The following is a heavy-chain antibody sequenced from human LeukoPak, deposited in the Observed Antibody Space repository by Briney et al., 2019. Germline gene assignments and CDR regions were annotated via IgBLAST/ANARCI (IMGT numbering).Heavy chain of an antibody. D-gene: IGHD6-13*01. V-gene: IGHV3-48*03. CDR2: ISSLSGTI. CDR3: AKVRASAAAGDYYYYYMDV. Sequence: PGGSLRLSCAASGFTFSSYEMNWVRQAPGKGLEWVSYISSLSGTIYYADSVKGRFTISRDNAKNSLYLQMNSLRAEDTAVYYCAKVRASAAAGDYYYYYMDVWGKGTTVTISS. J-gene: IGHJ6*03. CDR1: GFTFSSYE.